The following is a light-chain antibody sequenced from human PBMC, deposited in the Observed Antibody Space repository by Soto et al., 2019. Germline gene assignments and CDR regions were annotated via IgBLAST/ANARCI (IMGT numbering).Light chain of an antibody. CDR2: DAS. CDR3: QQYNTYE. Sequence: DIQMTQSPSTLSASVGDRVTITCRASQSTASWLAWYQQKPGRAPDLLIYDASTLKSGVPTRFSGSGSVTEFTLTISDLQPDDFATYYCQQYNTYEFGQGTKVDIK. V-gene: IGKV1-5*01. CDR1: QSTASW. J-gene: IGKJ1*01.